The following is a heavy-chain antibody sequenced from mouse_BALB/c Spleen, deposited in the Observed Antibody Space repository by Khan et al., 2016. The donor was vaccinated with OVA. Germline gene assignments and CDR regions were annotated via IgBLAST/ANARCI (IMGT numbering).Heavy chain of an antibody. J-gene: IGHJ3*01. CDR2: ISNRGSTT. D-gene: IGHD2-3*01. V-gene: IGHV5-12*02. CDR1: GFTFSDYY. CDR3: AREGDDGVLAY. Sequence: EVELVESGGGLVQPGGSLKLSCATSGFTFSDYYMYWVRQTPEKRLEWVAYISNRGSTTYYPDTVRGRFTISRDNAKQTLYLQMSRLKSEDTAMYYCAREGDDGVLAYWGQGTLVTVSA.